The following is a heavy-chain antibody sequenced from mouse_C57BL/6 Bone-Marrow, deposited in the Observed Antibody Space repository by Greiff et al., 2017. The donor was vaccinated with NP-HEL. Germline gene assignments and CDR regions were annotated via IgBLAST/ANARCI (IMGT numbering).Heavy chain of an antibody. D-gene: IGHD3-2*02. CDR1: GYTFTNYW. CDR3: ARSGELRLRAVDY. Sequence: VKLVESGAELVRPGTSVKMSCKASGYTFTNYWIGWAKQRPGHGLEWIGDIYPGGGYTNYNEKFKGKATLTADKSSSTAYMQFSSLTSEDSAIYYCARSGELRLRAVDYWGQGTSVTVSS. V-gene: IGHV1-63*01. J-gene: IGHJ4*01. CDR2: IYPGGGYT.